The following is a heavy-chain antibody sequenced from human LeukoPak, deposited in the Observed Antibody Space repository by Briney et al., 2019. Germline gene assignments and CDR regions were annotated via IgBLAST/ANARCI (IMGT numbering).Heavy chain of an antibody. CDR1: NGSISSFY. CDR3: ARGYGGYFDY. Sequence: SETLSLTCTVSNGSISSFYWTWIRQPPGKGLEWIGYIYYTGTTDYNPSLKSRVTISVDTSKNQFSLKLSSVTAAATAVYYWARGYGGYFDYWGQGTLVTVSS. CDR2: IYYTGTT. V-gene: IGHV4-59*01. D-gene: IGHD5-18*01. J-gene: IGHJ4*02.